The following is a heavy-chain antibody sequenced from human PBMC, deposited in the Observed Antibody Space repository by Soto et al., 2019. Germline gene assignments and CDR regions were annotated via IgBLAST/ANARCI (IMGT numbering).Heavy chain of an antibody. CDR2: ISGSGGST. J-gene: IGHJ4*02. V-gene: IGHV3-23*01. CDR3: AKGARGEMATIPVY. CDR1: GFTFSSYA. D-gene: IGHD5-12*01. Sequence: HPGGSLRLSCAASGFTFSSYAMSWVRQAPGKGLEWVSAISGSGGSTYYADSVKGRFTISRDNSKNTLYLQMNSLRAEDTAVYYCAKGARGEMATIPVYWGQGTLVTVSS.